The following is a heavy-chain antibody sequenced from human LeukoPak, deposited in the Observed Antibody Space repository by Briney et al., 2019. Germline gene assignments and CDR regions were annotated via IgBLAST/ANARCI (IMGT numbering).Heavy chain of an antibody. Sequence: GGSLRLSCAASGFTFSSYWMHWVRQAPGKGLVWVSRINSDGSNTNYADPVKGRFTISRDNAKNTLYLQMNSLRAEDTAVYYCARGLNAVVAATFGYWGQGTLVTVSS. D-gene: IGHD2-15*01. CDR2: INSDGSNT. J-gene: IGHJ4*02. V-gene: IGHV3-74*01. CDR3: ARGLNAVVAATFGY. CDR1: GFTFSSYW.